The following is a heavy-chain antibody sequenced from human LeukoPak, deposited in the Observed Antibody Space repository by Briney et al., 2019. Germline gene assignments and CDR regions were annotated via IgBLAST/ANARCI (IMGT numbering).Heavy chain of an antibody. CDR1: GFTFSSYA. J-gene: IGHJ4*02. Sequence: QSGGSLRLSCAASGFTFSSYAMSWVRQAPGKGLEWVSAISGSGGSTYYADSVKGRFTISRDNSKNTLYLQMNSLRAEDTAVYYCAKRLVYTSSWYYFDYWGQGTLVTVSS. CDR3: AKRLVYTSSWYYFDY. V-gene: IGHV3-23*01. CDR2: ISGSGGST. D-gene: IGHD6-13*01.